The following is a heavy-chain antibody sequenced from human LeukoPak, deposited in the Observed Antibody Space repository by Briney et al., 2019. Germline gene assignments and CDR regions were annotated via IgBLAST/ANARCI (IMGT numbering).Heavy chain of an antibody. J-gene: IGHJ5*02. V-gene: IGHV3-30*18. CDR2: ISYDGSNK. CDR1: GFTFSSYG. D-gene: IGHD3-22*01. Sequence: GGSLRLSCAASGFTFSSYGMHWARQAPGKGLEWVAVISYDGSNKYYADSVKGRFTISRDNSKNTLYLQMNSLRAEDTAVYYCAKPMYYYDSSGYTNWFDPWGQGTLVTVSS. CDR3: AKPMYYYDSSGYTNWFDP.